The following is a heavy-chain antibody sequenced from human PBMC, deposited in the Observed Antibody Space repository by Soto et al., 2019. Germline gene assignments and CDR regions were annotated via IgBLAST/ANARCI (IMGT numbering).Heavy chain of an antibody. J-gene: IGHJ3*01. CDR1: GGSISSGGYY. D-gene: IGHD3-16*01. Sequence: PSETLSLTCTVSGGSISSGGYYWSWIRQHPGKGLEWIGYIYYSGSTYYKPSLKSRVTISVDTSKNQFSLKLSSVTAADTAVYYCARRWGDTFDFWGQGTMVTVSS. V-gene: IGHV4-31*03. CDR3: ARRWGDTFDF. CDR2: IYYSGST.